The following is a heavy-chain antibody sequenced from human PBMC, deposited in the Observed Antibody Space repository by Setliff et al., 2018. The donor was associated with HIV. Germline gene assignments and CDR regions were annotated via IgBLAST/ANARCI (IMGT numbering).Heavy chain of an antibody. Sequence: GGSLRLSCAASGFTFTSHGMTWVRQAPGKGLEWVSAISGSGSGTYYAGSVKGRFTISRDNSKNTLCLQMNSLRAEDTAVYYCAKDFLELSRVNFWGLDAFDIWGQGTMVTVS. CDR3: AKDFLELSRVNFWGLDAFDI. V-gene: IGHV3-23*01. D-gene: IGHD3-3*01. J-gene: IGHJ3*02. CDR2: ISGSGSGT. CDR1: GFTFTSHG.